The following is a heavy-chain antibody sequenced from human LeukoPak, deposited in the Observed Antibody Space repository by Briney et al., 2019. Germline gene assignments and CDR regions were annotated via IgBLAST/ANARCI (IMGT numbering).Heavy chain of an antibody. J-gene: IGHJ3*02. CDR2: ISGSGSST. CDR3: AKGSFADPFAI. Sequence: PGGSLRLSCAASGFTFSNYAMSWVRQAPGKGLEWVSAISGSGSSTYYADSVKGRFTISRDNSKNTLYLQMNSLRAEDTAVYYCAKGSFADPFAIWGQGIMVTVSS. V-gene: IGHV3-23*01. D-gene: IGHD3-10*01. CDR1: GFTFSNYA.